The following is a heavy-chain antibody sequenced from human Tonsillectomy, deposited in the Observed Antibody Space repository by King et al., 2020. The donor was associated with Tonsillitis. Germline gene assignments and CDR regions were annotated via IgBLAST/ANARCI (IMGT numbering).Heavy chain of an antibody. CDR2: ISYDGSTK. D-gene: IGHD3-22*01. CDR3: ARAYYYDTRRTPDY. J-gene: IGHJ4*02. Sequence: GQLVQSGGGVVQPGRSLRLSCAASGFTFSTYGIHWVRQAPGKGLEWVALISYDGSTKYYADPVRGRFTNSRDTSKNPVYLKMNSLRAEDTAVYYCARAYYYDTRRTPDYWGQGTLFTVSS. CDR1: GFTFSTYG. V-gene: IGHV3-33*05.